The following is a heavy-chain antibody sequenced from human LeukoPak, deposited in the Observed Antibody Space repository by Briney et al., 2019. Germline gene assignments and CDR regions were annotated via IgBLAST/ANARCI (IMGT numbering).Heavy chain of an antibody. V-gene: IGHV3-33*01. D-gene: IGHD6-13*01. Sequence: GGSLRLSCAASGFTFSSYAMHWVRQAPGKGLEWVAIIWSDGNNKYYADSVEGRFTISRDTSKNTLFLQMNSLRAEDTAVYYCARVSSSSWYPNFDYWGQGTLVTVSS. CDR1: GFTFSSYA. CDR2: IWSDGNNK. J-gene: IGHJ4*02. CDR3: ARVSSSSWYPNFDY.